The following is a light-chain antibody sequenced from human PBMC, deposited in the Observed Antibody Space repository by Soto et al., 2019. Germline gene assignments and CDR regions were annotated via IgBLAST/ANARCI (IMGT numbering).Light chain of an antibody. J-gene: IGLJ3*02. CDR2: EVR. Sequence: QSVLAQPAFVSGSPGQSITISCTGSGGDVGSYDLVSWYQEMVGKAPKLLIFEVRRRPSGVADRFSGSKSGNTASLTISGLQAEDEADFFCCSYAGSGTWVFGGGTKLPVL. V-gene: IGLV2-23*02. CDR1: GGDVGSYDL. CDR3: CSYAGSGTWV.